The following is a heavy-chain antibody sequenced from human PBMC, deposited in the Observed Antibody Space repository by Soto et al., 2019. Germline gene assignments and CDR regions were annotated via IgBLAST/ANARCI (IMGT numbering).Heavy chain of an antibody. Sequence: GGSLRLSCAASGFTFSNAWMSWVRQAPGKGLEWVGRIKSKTDGGTTDYAAPVKGRFTISRDDSKNTLYLQMNSLKTEDTAVYYCTTDRRIKIFGVVTGMDVWGQGTTVTVSS. CDR3: TTDRRIKIFGVVTGMDV. CDR1: GFTFSNAW. V-gene: IGHV3-15*01. D-gene: IGHD3-3*01. CDR2: IKSKTDGGTT. J-gene: IGHJ6*02.